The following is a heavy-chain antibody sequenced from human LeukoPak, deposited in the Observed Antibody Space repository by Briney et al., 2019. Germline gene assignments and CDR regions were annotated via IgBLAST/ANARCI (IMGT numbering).Heavy chain of an antibody. CDR1: GGSISSYY. V-gene: IGHV4-59*01. J-gene: IGHJ5*02. Sequence: PSQTLSLTCTVSGGSISSYYWSWIRQPPGKGLEWIGYIYYSGSTNYNPSLKSRVTISVDTSKNQFSLKLSSVTAADTAVYYCARGGYSGYMNWFDPWGQGTLVTVSS. D-gene: IGHD5-12*01. CDR3: ARGGYSGYMNWFDP. CDR2: IYYSGST.